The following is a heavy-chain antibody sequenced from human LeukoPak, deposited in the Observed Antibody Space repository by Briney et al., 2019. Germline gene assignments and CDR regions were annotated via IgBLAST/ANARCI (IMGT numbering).Heavy chain of an antibody. CDR2: IYPGDSDT. CDR1: GYNFTIRW. D-gene: IGHD4-11*01. J-gene: IGHJ4*02. Sequence: PGESLQISCKGSGYNFTIRWIGWVRQLPGKGLEGMGIIYPGDSDTRYNPSFQGQITISADKSISTAYVQWSSLKASDTAMYYCARSHDYSNYVAFWGQGTLVTVSS. CDR3: ARSHDYSNYVAF. V-gene: IGHV5-51*01.